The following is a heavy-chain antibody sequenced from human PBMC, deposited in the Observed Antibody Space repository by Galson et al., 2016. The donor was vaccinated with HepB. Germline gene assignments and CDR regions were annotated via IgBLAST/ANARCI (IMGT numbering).Heavy chain of an antibody. J-gene: IGHJ4*01. V-gene: IGHV3-23*01. CDR1: GFTFSNYA. CDR2: ISGVSDRT. CDR3: AKESPYSNVRQYYLEN. Sequence: PRLSCSASGFTFSNYAMSWVRQAPGKGPEWVSAISGVSDRTYYAGSMKDRFIISRDDSRNMLFLQLNSLRAEDTTIYYCAKESPYSNVRQYYLENWGLGTLVTVSS. D-gene: IGHD4-11*01.